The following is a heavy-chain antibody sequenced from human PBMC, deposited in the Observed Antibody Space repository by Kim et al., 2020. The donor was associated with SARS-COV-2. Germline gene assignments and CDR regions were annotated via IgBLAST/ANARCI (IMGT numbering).Heavy chain of an antibody. CDR1: GGSISSSSYY. CDR3: AREKNGRYYDNRGLYFDY. V-gene: IGHV4-39*07. CDR2: IYYSGST. D-gene: IGHD3-22*01. J-gene: IGHJ4*02. Sequence: SETLSLTCTVSGGSISSSSYYWGWIRQPPGKGLEWIGSIYYSGSTYYNPSLKSRVTISVDTSKNQFSLKLSSVTAADTAVYYCAREKNGRYYDNRGLYFDYWGQGTLVTVSS.